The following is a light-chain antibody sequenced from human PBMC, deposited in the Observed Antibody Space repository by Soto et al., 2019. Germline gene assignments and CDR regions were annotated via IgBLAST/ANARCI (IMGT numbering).Light chain of an antibody. V-gene: IGKV1-27*01. J-gene: IGKJ3*01. CDR2: AAS. CDR3: QKYSSVPV. Sequence: DIQMTQSPTSLSASVGDRVTITCRASQVIRNYVAWYPQIPGKAPKLLIYAASTLQSGVPSRFSGSGSGTDFTRTINGLQPEDFSTYSCQKYSSVPVFGPGTKVEIK. CDR1: QVIRNY.